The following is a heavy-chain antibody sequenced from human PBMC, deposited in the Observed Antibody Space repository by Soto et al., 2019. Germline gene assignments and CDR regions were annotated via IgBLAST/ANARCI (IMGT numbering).Heavy chain of an antibody. V-gene: IGHV3-33*01. Sequence: RGSLSLSWAASAFTSSDYAMHWVRHVTGKGLEWVAVIWYDGSNKYYADSVKGRFTISRDNSKNTLYLQMNSLRVEDTAVYYCARAGYCGPGCYYYFDYWGQGTMVTFSS. J-gene: IGHJ4*02. CDR2: IWYDGSNK. CDR1: AFTSSDYA. CDR3: ARAGYCGPGCYYYFDY. D-gene: IGHD2-21*02.